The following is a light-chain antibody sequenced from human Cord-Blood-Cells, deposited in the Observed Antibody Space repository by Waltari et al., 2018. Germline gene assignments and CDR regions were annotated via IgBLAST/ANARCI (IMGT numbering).Light chain of an antibody. CDR2: AAS. J-gene: IGKJ4*01. Sequence: DIHMTQSPSSLSASVGDRVTTTCRASQSISSYLNWYQQKPGKAPKLLIYAASSWQSGFPSRFSGSGSGTDFTLTISSLQPEDFATYYCQQSYSTPLTFGGGTKVEIK. CDR3: QQSYSTPLT. V-gene: IGKV1-39*01. CDR1: QSISSY.